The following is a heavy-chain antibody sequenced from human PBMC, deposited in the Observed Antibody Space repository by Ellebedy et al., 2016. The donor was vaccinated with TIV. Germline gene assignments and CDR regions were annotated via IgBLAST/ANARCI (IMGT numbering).Heavy chain of an antibody. CDR3: ARASYYYDGHGLDY. V-gene: IGHV4-31*03. J-gene: IGHJ4*02. CDR2: IYYSGST. Sequence: MPSETLSLTCTVSGGSISSGGYYWSWIRQHPGKGLEWIGYIYYSGSTSYNPSLTSRVTISVDTSKNQFSLMLSSVTAADTAVYYCARASYYYDGHGLDYWGQGTLVTVSS. CDR1: GGSISSGGYY. D-gene: IGHD3-22*01.